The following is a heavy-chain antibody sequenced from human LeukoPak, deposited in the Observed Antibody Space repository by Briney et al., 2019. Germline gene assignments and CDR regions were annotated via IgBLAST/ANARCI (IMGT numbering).Heavy chain of an antibody. CDR1: GYTLTELS. Sequence: GASVKVSCKVSGYTLTELSMHWVRQVPGKGLEWMGGFDPEDGETIYAQKFQGRVTMTEDTSTDTAYMELSSLRSEDTAVYYCATALGDDILTGYYNSSDYWGQGTLVTVSS. CDR2: FDPEDGET. J-gene: IGHJ4*02. V-gene: IGHV1-24*01. CDR3: ATALGDDILTGYYNSSDY. D-gene: IGHD3-9*01.